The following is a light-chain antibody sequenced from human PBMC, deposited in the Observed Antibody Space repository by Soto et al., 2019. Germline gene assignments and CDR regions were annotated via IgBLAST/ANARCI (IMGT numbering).Light chain of an antibody. Sequence: DIVMTQSPDSLAVSLGERATINCKSSQSVLYSSNNKNYLAWYQQRPGQHPKLLIYWASTRESGVPDRFSGSGSGTSFTLTISSLQAEDVAGYYCQQYYSTPQTFGQGTKLEIK. CDR2: WAS. V-gene: IGKV4-1*01. J-gene: IGKJ2*01. CDR1: QSVLYSSNNKNY. CDR3: QQYYSTPQT.